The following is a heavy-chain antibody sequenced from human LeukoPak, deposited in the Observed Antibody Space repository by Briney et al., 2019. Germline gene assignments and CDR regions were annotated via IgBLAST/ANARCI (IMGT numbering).Heavy chain of an antibody. CDR2: ANNK. V-gene: IGHV3-33*06. CDR3: AKDPYGDYVGVAFDI. D-gene: IGHD4-17*01. J-gene: IGHJ3*02. Sequence: ANNKYYADSVKGRFTISRDNSKNTLYLQMNSLRAEDTAVYYCAKDPYGDYVGVAFDIWGQGTMVTVSS.